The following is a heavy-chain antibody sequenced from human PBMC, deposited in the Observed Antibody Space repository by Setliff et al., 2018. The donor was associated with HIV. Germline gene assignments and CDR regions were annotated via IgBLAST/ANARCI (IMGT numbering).Heavy chain of an antibody. CDR1: GGSISSYY. V-gene: IGHV4-59*12. CDR2: IYYSGST. D-gene: IGHD3-9*01. Sequence: ETLSLTCTVSGGSISSYYWSWIRQPPGKGLEWIGYIYYSGSTNYNPSLKSRVTISVDTSKNQFSLNLSSGTVADTAVYYCARGGDILTGSHHYYYYMDVWGKGTTVTVS. CDR3: ARGGDILTGSHHYYYYMDV. J-gene: IGHJ6*03.